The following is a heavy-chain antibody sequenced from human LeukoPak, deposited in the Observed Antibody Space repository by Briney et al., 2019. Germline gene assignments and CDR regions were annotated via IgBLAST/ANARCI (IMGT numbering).Heavy chain of an antibody. CDR1: GFTFSSYE. V-gene: IGHV3-48*03. D-gene: IGHD3-10*01. CDR3: AREVTMVRGVGDFDY. Sequence: GGSLRLSCAASGFTFSSYEMNWVRQAPGKGLEWVSYISSSGSTIYYADSVKGRFTISRDNAKNSLYLQMNSLRAEDTAVYYCAREVTMVRGVGDFDYWGQGTLVTVSS. J-gene: IGHJ4*02. CDR2: ISSSGSTI.